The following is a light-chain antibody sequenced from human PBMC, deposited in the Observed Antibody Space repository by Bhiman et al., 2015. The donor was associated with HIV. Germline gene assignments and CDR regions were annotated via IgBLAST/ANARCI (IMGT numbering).Light chain of an antibody. CDR3: SSYTSSDTLV. CDR1: SSDVGGYRY. V-gene: IGLV2-14*01. CDR2: EVN. J-gene: IGLJ1*01. Sequence: QSALTQPASVSGSPGQSITISCTGTSSDVGGYRYVSWYQQHPGKAPKLIIYEVNKRPSGGSDRFSGSKSGNTASLTISGLQAADEADYYCSSYTSSDTLVFGPGTEVSVL.